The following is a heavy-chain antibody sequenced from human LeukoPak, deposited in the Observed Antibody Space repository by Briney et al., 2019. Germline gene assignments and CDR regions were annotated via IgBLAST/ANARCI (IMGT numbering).Heavy chain of an antibody. CDR2: INPSGGRT. V-gene: IGHV1-46*01. CDR1: GYTFTGNY. J-gene: IGHJ5*02. Sequence: GASVKVSCKASGYTFTGNYMHWVRQAPGQGLEWMGWINPSGGRTTYAQKFQGRVTMTRDTSTSTAYIELYSLRSDDTAVYYCTRGGRDYGDTRFDPWGQGTLVTVSS. D-gene: IGHD4-17*01. CDR3: TRGGRDYGDTRFDP.